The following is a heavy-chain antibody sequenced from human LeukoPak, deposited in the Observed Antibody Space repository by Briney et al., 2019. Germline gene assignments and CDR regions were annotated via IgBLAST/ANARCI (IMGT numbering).Heavy chain of an antibody. D-gene: IGHD2-15*01. CDR3: AGYCGGGSCADS. V-gene: IGHV4-59*08. J-gene: IGHJ4*02. CDR1: GDSISSYY. CDR2: IYYSGST. Sequence: SETLSLTCTVSGDSISSYYWSWIRQPPGKGLEWIGYIYYSGSTKYNPSLKSRVTISVDTSKNQVSLQLNSVTAADTAVYYCAGYCGGGSCADSWGQGTLVTVSS.